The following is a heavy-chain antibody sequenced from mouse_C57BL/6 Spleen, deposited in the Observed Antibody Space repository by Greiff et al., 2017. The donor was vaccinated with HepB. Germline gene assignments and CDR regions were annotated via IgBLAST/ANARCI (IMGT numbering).Heavy chain of an antibody. CDR2: IYPRSGTT. D-gene: IGHD2-1*01. V-gene: IGHV1-81*01. J-gene: IGHJ3*01. CDR1: GYTFTSYG. CDR3: AKGAIYYGNCLFAY. Sequence: VQLQQSGAELARPGASVKLSCKASGYTFTSYGIRWVKQRTGQGLEWIGEIYPRSGTTYYNEKFKGKATLTADKSSSTAYMELRSLPYEDAAVYWGAKGAIYYGNCLFAYWGQGTLVTVAA.